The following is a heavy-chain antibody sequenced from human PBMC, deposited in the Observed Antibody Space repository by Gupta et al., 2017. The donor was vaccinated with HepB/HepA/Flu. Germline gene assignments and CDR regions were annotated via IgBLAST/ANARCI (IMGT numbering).Heavy chain of an antibody. Sequence: EVQLLESGGGLVQPGGSLRLSCAASGFTFSSYAMSGGRQAPGKGLEWVSAISGSGGSTYYADSVKGRFTISRDNSKSTLYLQMNSLRAEDTAVYYCAKGFSRTTTVAGFDYWGQGTLVTVSS. CDR1: GFTFSSYA. CDR2: ISGSGGST. J-gene: IGHJ4*02. CDR3: AKGFSRTTTVAGFDY. V-gene: IGHV3-23*01. D-gene: IGHD4-23*01.